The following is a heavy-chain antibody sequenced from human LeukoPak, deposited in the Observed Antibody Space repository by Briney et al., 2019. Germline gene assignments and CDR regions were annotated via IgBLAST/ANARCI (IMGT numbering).Heavy chain of an antibody. V-gene: IGHV3-7*01. Sequence: GGSLRLSCAASGFTFSSYAMHWVRQAPGKGLEWVANIKQDGSEKYYVDSVKGRFTISRDNAKNSLYLQMNSLRAEDTAVYYCARDEAVKDAFDIWGQGTMVTVSS. J-gene: IGHJ3*02. D-gene: IGHD6-19*01. CDR1: GFTFSSYA. CDR3: ARDEAVKDAFDI. CDR2: IKQDGSEK.